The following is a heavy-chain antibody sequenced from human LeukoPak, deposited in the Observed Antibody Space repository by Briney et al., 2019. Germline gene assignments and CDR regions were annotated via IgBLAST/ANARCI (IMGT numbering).Heavy chain of an antibody. CDR2: INHSGGT. CDR1: GGSLSGNY. J-gene: IGHJ6*02. Sequence: SETLSLTCAVYGGSLSGNYWSWIRQPPGKGLEWIGEINHSGGTNYNPSLKSRVAISVDTSKNQFSLKLSSVTAADTAVYYCARGWLQFRDYYYGMDVWGQGTTVTVSS. CDR3: ARGWLQFRDYYYGMDV. D-gene: IGHD5-12*01. V-gene: IGHV4-34*01.